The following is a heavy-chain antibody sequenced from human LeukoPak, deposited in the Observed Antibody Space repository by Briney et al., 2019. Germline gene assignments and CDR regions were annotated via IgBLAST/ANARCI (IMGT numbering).Heavy chain of an antibody. CDR2: ISAYNGNT. J-gene: IGHJ4*02. CDR1: GYTFTNHG. V-gene: IGHV1-18*04. CDR3: ARGYCTGGSCYFLDY. Sequence: ASVKVSYKASGYTFTNHGISWVRQAPGQGLEWMGWISAYNGNTNYAQKLQGRVTMTTDTSTGTAYMELRSLRSDDTAVYYCARGYCTGGSCYFLDYWGQGTLVTVSS. D-gene: IGHD2-15*01.